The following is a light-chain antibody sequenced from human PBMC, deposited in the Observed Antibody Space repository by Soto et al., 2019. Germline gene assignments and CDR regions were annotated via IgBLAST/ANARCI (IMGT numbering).Light chain of an antibody. CDR1: QSVTNRY. CDR2: GIS. CDR3: QQYSSLPHT. V-gene: IGKV3-20*01. Sequence: ESVLTQSPGTLSLSPGERATLSCRASQSVTNRYFAWYQQRPGQAPRLLIYGISNRATGIPDRFSGSGSGTDFTLTISRLEPEDFVVYYCQQYSSLPHTFGQGTKVEIX. J-gene: IGKJ2*01.